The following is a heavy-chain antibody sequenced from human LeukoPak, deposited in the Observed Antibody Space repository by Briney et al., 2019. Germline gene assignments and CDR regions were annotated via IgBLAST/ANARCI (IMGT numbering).Heavy chain of an antibody. D-gene: IGHD3-3*01. Sequence: ASVKVSCKASGYTFTSYAMHWVRQAPGQRLEWMGWINAGNGNTKYSQKFQGRVTITRDTSASTAYMELSSLRSEDTAVYYCARVYYDFWSGHFPFDYWGQGTLVTVSS. CDR3: ARVYYDFWSGHFPFDY. V-gene: IGHV1-3*01. J-gene: IGHJ4*02. CDR2: INAGNGNT. CDR1: GYTFTSYA.